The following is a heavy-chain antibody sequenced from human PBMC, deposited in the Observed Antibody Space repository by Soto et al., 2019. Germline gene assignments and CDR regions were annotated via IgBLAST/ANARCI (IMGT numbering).Heavy chain of an antibody. CDR3: VREDLHRFDS. CDR1: GFMCSAYW. J-gene: IGHJ4*02. Sequence: EVQLVESGGRLVQPGGSLRLSCAASGFMCSAYWMSWVRQDPGKGLEWVATISGGASDKFYVDSVKGRFTISRDDSKNTLYLQMNSLRDEDTAVYYCVREDLHRFDSWGQGTLVTVSS. D-gene: IGHD3-3*01. V-gene: IGHV3-7*01. CDR2: ISGGASDK.